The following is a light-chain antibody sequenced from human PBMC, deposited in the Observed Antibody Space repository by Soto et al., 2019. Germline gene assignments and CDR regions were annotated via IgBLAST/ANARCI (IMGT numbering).Light chain of an antibody. J-gene: IGKJ1*01. Sequence: EIVLTQSPGTLSLSPGERATLSCRASQSVGSSHLAWYQQKPGQAPRLLIYGASSRATGIPDRFSGSGSGTDFTLTISSLEPEDFAVYYCQQCNSWPQWTFGQGTKVDIK. CDR2: GAS. V-gene: IGKV3-20*01. CDR3: QQCNSWPQWT. CDR1: QSVGSSH.